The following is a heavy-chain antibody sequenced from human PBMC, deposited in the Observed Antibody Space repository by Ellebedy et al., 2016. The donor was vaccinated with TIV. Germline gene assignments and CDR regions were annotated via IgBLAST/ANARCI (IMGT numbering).Heavy chain of an antibody. CDR1: GFTFRIYS. D-gene: IGHD2-21*01. CDR2: IYGDGSGT. V-gene: IGHV3-23*01. Sequence: PGGSLRLSCAASGFTFRIYSMGWVRQTPGKGLECVSAIYGDGSGTFYADSVKGRFTISRDNAKNSLYLQMNSLRAEDTAVYYCARDLVAARSFDYWGQGTLVTVSS. CDR3: ARDLVAARSFDY. J-gene: IGHJ4*02.